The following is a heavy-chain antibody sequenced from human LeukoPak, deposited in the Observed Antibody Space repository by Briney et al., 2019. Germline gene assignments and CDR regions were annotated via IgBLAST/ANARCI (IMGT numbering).Heavy chain of an antibody. Sequence: GGSLRLSCAASGLTFSSYGMHWVRQAPGKGLEWVAFIRYDGSNKYYADSVKGRFTISRDNSKNTLYLQMNSLRAEDTAVYYCAKDSGRTDAFGTSSPYYMDVWGKGTTVTISS. D-gene: IGHD3-10*01. CDR3: AKDSGRTDAFGTSSPYYMDV. CDR1: GLTFSSYG. V-gene: IGHV3-30*02. J-gene: IGHJ6*03. CDR2: IRYDGSNK.